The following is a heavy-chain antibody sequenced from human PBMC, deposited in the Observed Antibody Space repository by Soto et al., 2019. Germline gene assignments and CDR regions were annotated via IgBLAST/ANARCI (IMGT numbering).Heavy chain of an antibody. CDR3: ARVGPWFPYYYDISPYTFENWFDP. CDR1: GGSFSDYY. D-gene: IGHD3-22*01. CDR2: INHSGST. Sequence: PSETLSLTCAVYGGSFSDYYWNWIRQPPGKGLEWIGEINHSGSTNYNPSLKSRVTISVDTSKNHFSLKLSSVTAADTAVYYCARVGPWFPYYYDISPYTFENWFDPWGQGTVVTVSS. J-gene: IGHJ5*02. V-gene: IGHV4-34*01.